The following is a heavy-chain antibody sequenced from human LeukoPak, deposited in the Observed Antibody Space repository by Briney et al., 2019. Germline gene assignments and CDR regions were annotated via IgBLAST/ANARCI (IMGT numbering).Heavy chain of an antibody. CDR1: GFTFSSYS. V-gene: IGHV3-21*01. J-gene: IGHJ4*02. CDR2: ISSDSYYI. Sequence: GGSLRLSCAASGFTFSSYSMNWVRQAPGKGLEWVSAISSDSYYIYYADSMQGRFIISRDNAKNSLYLQMNSLRAEDTAVYYCARDRSRVSDYWGQGTLVTVSS. CDR3: ARDRSRVSDY.